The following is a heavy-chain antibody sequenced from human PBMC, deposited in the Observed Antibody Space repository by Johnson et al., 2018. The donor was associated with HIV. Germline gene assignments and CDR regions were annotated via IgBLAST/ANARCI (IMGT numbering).Heavy chain of an antibody. Sequence: QVQLVESGGGLVQPGGSLRLSCAASRFSVSDHYMSWIRQGLGKGLEWVSYISSSGSTIYYADSVKGRFTISRDNAKNSLFLQMNSLRAEDTAVYYCASGLDNWNDRDAFDIWGQGTMVTVSS. CDR3: ASGLDNWNDRDAFDI. J-gene: IGHJ3*02. V-gene: IGHV3-11*04. D-gene: IGHD1-1*01. CDR1: RFSVSDHY. CDR2: ISSSGSTI.